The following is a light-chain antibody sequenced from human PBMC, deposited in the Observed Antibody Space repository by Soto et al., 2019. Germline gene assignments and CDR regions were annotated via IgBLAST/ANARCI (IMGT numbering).Light chain of an antibody. CDR1: SSDVGGYNY. Sequence: QSALTQPRSVSGSPGQSVTISCTGTSSDVGGYNYVSWYQQHPGKAPKLVIYDVSERPSGVPDRFSGSKSGNTASLTISGLQAEDEADYYCLSYAGSSTWVFGTGTKLTVL. CDR3: LSYAGSSTWV. J-gene: IGLJ1*01. CDR2: DVS. V-gene: IGLV2-11*01.